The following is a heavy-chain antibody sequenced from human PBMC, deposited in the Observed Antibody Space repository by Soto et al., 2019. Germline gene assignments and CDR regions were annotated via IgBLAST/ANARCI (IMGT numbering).Heavy chain of an antibody. CDR2: ISGSGGST. CDR3: AKDRYCSSTSCYKIWYYYYGMDV. J-gene: IGHJ6*02. D-gene: IGHD2-2*02. CDR1: GFTFSSYA. Sequence: GGSLRLSCAASGFTFSSYAMSWVRQAPGKGLEWVSAISGSGGSTYYADSVKGRFTISRDNSKNTLYLQMNSLRAEDTAVYYCAKDRYCSSTSCYKIWYYYYGMDVWGQGTTVTVSS. V-gene: IGHV3-23*01.